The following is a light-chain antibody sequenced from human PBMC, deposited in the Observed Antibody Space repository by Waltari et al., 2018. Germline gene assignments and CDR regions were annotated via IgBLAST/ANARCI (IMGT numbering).Light chain of an antibody. CDR1: QSISIY. Sequence: DIQMTQYPSSLSASVGDRVTITCRASQSISIYLNWYQQKPGKAPKLLIYSTSNLQSGVPSRFSGSGSGTDFTLTISSLQPEDFATYYCQKSSSTPPWTFGQGTKVEIK. CDR2: STS. V-gene: IGKV1-39*01. CDR3: QKSSSTPPWT. J-gene: IGKJ1*01.